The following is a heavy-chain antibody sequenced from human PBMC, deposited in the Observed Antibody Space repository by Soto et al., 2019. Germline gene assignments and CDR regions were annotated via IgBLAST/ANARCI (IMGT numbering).Heavy chain of an antibody. CDR2: ISGSGRKT. D-gene: IGHD2-2*01. J-gene: IGHJ6*02. Sequence: EVQLLESGGGLVQPGGSLRLSCAASGFTFSSHAMNWVRQAPGKGLEWVSGISGSGRKTYYADSVKGRFTIFRDTSKNTVYLHRNRGRAVDTTLYYCAEVVSVAPALIVAGWPQVDVCGQPTGVIVSS. V-gene: IGHV3-23*01. CDR1: GFTFSSHA. CDR3: AEVVSVAPALIVAGWPQVDV.